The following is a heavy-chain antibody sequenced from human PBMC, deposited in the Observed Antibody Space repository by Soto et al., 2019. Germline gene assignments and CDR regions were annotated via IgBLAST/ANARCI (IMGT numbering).Heavy chain of an antibody. Sequence: SETLSLTCTVSGGSVSSGSYYWSWIWQPPGKGLEWIGYIYYSGSTNYNPSLKSRVTISVDTSKNQFSLKLSSVTAADTAVYYCAREEYSGYDFFDYWGQGTLVTVSS. CDR3: AREEYSGYDFFDY. CDR1: GGSVSSGSYY. V-gene: IGHV4-61*01. CDR2: IYYSGST. D-gene: IGHD5-12*01. J-gene: IGHJ4*02.